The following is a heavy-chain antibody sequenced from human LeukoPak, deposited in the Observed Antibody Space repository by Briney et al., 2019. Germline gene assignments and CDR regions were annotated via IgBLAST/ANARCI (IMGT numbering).Heavy chain of an antibody. CDR2: ISGSGGST. J-gene: IGHJ5*02. CDR3: AKDQKIVVVVAATCFDP. CDR1: GFTFSSYS. Sequence: GGSLRLSCAASGFTFSSYSMNWVRQAPGKGLEWVSAISGSGGSTHYADSVKGRFTISRDNSKNTLYLQMNSLRAEDTAVYYCAKDQKIVVVVAATCFDPWGQGTLVTVSS. D-gene: IGHD2-15*01. V-gene: IGHV3-23*01.